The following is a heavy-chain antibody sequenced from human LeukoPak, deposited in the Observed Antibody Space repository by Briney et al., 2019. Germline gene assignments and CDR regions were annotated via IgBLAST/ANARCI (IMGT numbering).Heavy chain of an antibody. CDR2: INHSGST. D-gene: IGHD3-3*01. J-gene: IGHJ4*02. CDR3: ARGRYLEWWD. V-gene: IGHV4-34*01. Sequence: SETLSLTCAVYGGSFSGYYWSWIRQPPGKGLEWIGEINHSGSTNYNPSLKSRVTISVDTSKNQFSLKLSSVTAADTAVYYCARGRYLEWWDWGQGTLVTVSS. CDR1: GGSFSGYY.